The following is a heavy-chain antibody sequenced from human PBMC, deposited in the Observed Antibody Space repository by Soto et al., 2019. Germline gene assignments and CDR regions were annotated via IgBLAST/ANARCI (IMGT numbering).Heavy chain of an antibody. Sequence: PSETLSLTCTVSGGSLISYYWSWILQPPGKGLELIGYIYYSGSANYNPSLKSRVTISVDTSKNQFSLKLSSVTAADTAVYYCARAYIYGYGLYFDYWGQGTLVTVSS. V-gene: IGHV4-59*08. J-gene: IGHJ4*02. CDR1: GGSLISYY. CDR2: IYYSGSA. D-gene: IGHD5-18*01. CDR3: ARAYIYGYGLYFDY.